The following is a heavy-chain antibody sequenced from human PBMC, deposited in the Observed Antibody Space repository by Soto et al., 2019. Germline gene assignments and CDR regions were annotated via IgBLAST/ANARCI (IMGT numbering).Heavy chain of an antibody. CDR2: IYYSGST. D-gene: IGHD3-16*02. CDR3: ARLFDYDYIWGSYRPPGPFAS. J-gene: IGHJ4*02. CDR1: GGSISSYY. V-gene: IGHV4-59*08. Sequence: SETLSLTCTVSGGSISSYYWSWIRQPPGKGLEWIGYIYYSGSTNYNPSLKSRVTISVDTSKNQFSLKLSSVTAADTAVYYCARLFDYDYIWGSYRPPGPFASWGQGPLVTSPQ.